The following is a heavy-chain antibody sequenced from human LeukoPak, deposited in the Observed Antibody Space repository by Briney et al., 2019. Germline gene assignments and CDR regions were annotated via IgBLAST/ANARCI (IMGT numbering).Heavy chain of an antibody. V-gene: IGHV3-48*01. J-gene: IGHJ4*02. CDR3: ARVLLSVGAF. CDR2: ISSSSTTI. CDR1: GFTFNSYS. D-gene: IGHD1-26*01. Sequence: GGSLRLSCAASGFTFNSYSMNWVRQAPGKGLEWVSYISSSSTTIYYADSVKGRFTISRDNAKNSLYLQMNSLRAEDTAVYYCARVLLSVGAFWRQGTLVTVSS.